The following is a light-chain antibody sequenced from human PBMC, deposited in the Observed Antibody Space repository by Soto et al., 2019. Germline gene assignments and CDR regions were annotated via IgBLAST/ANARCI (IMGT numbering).Light chain of an antibody. J-gene: IGKJ1*01. CDR1: QSVSSN. CDR2: GAS. CDR3: QQYNNWGT. V-gene: IGKV3-15*01. Sequence: EIVMTQSPATLSVSPGERATLSCRASQSVSSNLAWYQQKPGQAPRLLIYGASTRVTGIPARFSGSGSGPEFTLTISSLQSEDFAVYYCQQYNNWGTFGQGTKVEIK.